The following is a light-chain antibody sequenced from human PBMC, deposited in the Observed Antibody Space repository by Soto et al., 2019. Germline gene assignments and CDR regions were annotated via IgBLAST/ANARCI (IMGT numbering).Light chain of an antibody. Sequence: DIQMTQSPSSLSASVGDRVTITCRASQSINNYLNWYQQKPGKAPNVVIYTASSLQSGVPSRFSGSGSGTDFTLTISSLQPEDFATYYCNQTYTIPWTFGQGTKVEIK. CDR2: TAS. V-gene: IGKV1-39*01. CDR1: QSINNY. J-gene: IGKJ1*01. CDR3: NQTYTIPWT.